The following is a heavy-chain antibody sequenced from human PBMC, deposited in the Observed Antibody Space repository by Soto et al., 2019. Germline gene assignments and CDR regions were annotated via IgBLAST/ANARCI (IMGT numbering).Heavy chain of an antibody. J-gene: IGHJ6*02. CDR2: INTYNGNT. CDR1: GYTFTRYG. D-gene: IGHD5-12*01. V-gene: IGHV1-18*01. Sequence: ASVKVSCKASGYTFTRYGIGWARQAPGQGLEWMGWINTYNGNTNYAQNVQGRVTLTTDTSTSTAYMELSSLRSEDTAVYYCASSVAKYYYYGMDVWGQGTTVTVSS. CDR3: ASSVAKYYYYGMDV.